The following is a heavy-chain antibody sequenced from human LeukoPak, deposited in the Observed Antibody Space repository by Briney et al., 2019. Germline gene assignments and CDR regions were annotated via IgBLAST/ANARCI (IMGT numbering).Heavy chain of an antibody. J-gene: IGHJ6*03. CDR1: GFTFGDYV. V-gene: IGHV3-49*04. D-gene: IGHD1-26*01. CDR3: ARDTNYYYYMDV. Sequence: GGSLRLCCTASGFTFGDYVMSWVRQAPGKGLEWVGFIRSKAYGGTTKNAASVKGRFTISRDDSRSIAYVQMNSLRAEDTAVYYSARDTNYYYYMDVWGNGTTVTVSS. CDR2: IRSKAYGGTT.